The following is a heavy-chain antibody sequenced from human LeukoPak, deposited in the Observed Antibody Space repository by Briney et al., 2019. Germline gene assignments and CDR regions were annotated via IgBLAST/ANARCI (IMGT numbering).Heavy chain of an antibody. D-gene: IGHD3-3*01. CDR3: ARFGVDYDMDV. J-gene: IGHJ6*02. CDR1: GGSISGHY. V-gene: IGHV4-59*11. CDR2: IHYSGRP. Sequence: SETLSLTCSLSGGSISGHYWTWIRQPPGKGLEWIGQIHYSGRPDYNPSLKSRTTLSVGTSKNQISLKLSSVTAADTAVYYCARFGVDYDMDVWGQGTTVTVSS.